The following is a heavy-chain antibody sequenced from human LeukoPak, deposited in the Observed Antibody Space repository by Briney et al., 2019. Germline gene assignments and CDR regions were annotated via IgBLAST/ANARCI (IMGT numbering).Heavy chain of an antibody. D-gene: IGHD4-17*01. CDR2: INHSGST. V-gene: IGHV4-39*07. CDR3: ARGRRYGDYADY. Sequence: SETLSLTCTVSGGSIISSDYHWSWIRQPPGKGLEWIGEINHSGSTNYNPSLKSRVTISVDTSKNQFSLKLSSVTAADTAVYYCARGRRYGDYADYWGQGTLVTVSS. CDR1: GGSIISSDYH. J-gene: IGHJ4*02.